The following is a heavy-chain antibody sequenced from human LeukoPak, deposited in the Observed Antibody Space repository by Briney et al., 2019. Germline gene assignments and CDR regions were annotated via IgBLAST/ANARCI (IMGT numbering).Heavy chain of an antibody. CDR1: GGSISSYY. CDR2: INHSGST. D-gene: IGHD1-26*01. CDR3: ASRQVSGRSYYFDF. Sequence: SETLSLTCTVSGGSISSYYWSWIRQPPGKGLEWIGEINHSGSTTYNPSLKSRVTISVDTSKSQFSLNLTSVTAADTAVYYCASRQVSGRSYYFDFWGQGTLVTVSS. V-gene: IGHV4-34*01. J-gene: IGHJ4*02.